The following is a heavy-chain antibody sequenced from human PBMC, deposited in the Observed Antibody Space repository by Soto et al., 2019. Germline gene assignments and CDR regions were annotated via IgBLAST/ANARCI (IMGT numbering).Heavy chain of an antibody. J-gene: IGHJ6*02. CDR2: INHSGST. D-gene: IGHD3-10*01. Sequence: QVQLQQWGAGLLKPSETLSLTCAVYGGSCSGYYWSWIRQPPGKGLEWIGEINHSGSTNYNPSLKSRVTISVDTSKNQFSLKLSSVTAADTAVYYCARGRQVYYYGSGSFNYYYGMDVWGQGTTVTVSS. CDR3: ARGRQVYYYGSGSFNYYYGMDV. CDR1: GGSCSGYY. V-gene: IGHV4-34*01.